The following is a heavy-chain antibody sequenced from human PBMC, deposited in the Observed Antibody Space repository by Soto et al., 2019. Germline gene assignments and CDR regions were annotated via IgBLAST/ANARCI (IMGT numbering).Heavy chain of an antibody. CDR1: GFTVSSNY. D-gene: IGHD6-19*01. V-gene: IGHV3-53*01. Sequence: EVQLVESGGGLIQPGGSLRLSCAASGFTVSSNYMSWVRQAPGKGLGGVSVIYSGGSTYYADSVKGRFTISRDTSKNTLYLQMNSLRDEDTAVYYCARDWGGWYDVYWGQGTLVTVSS. CDR3: ARDWGGWYDVY. CDR2: IYSGGST. J-gene: IGHJ4*02.